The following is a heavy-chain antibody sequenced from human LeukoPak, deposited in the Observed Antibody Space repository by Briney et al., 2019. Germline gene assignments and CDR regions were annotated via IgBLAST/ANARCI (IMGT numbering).Heavy chain of an antibody. Sequence: SETLSLTCAVYGGSFSGYYWSWIRQPPGKGLEWIGEINHSGSTNYNPSLKSRVTISVDTSKNQFSLKLSSVTAADTAVYYCARAIVVVVAATTGDVYWFDPWGQGTLVTVSS. CDR1: GGSFSGYY. V-gene: IGHV4-34*01. D-gene: IGHD2-15*01. J-gene: IGHJ5*02. CDR2: INHSGST. CDR3: ARAIVVVVAATTGDVYWFDP.